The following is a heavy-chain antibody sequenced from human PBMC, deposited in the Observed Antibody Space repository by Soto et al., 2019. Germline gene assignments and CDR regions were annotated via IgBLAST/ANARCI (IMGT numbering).Heavy chain of an antibody. CDR2: IYYSGST. CDR1: GTSISPYY. V-gene: IGHV4-59*01. J-gene: IGHJ4*02. D-gene: IGHD3-3*01. Sequence: WETLSLTCTVSGTSISPYYWNWIRQSPGKGLEWIAYIYYSGSTNYNPSLKSRVTISVDTSMNQFSLELRSVTDADTAVYYCATSSNGRFVNYWGQGTLVTVSS. CDR3: ATSSNGRFVNY.